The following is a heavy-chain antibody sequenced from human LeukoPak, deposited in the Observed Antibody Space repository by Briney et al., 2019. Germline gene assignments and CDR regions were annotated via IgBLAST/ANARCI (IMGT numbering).Heavy chain of an antibody. Sequence: GGSLRLSCTASGFSFSDYWMNWVSQAPGRGLEWVASISRDGSEKYDVDSVKGRFTISRDNAKNSLSLQMNSLRAEDTAVYYCARANYNDWGLFDYWGQGTLVTVSS. J-gene: IGHJ4*02. CDR3: ARANYNDWGLFDY. V-gene: IGHV3-7*01. D-gene: IGHD3-10*01. CDR1: GFSFSDYW. CDR2: ISRDGSEK.